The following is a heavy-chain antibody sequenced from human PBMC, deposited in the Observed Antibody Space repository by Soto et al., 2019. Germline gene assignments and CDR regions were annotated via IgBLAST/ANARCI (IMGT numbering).Heavy chain of an antibody. V-gene: IGHV3-30*18. Sequence: QVQLVESGGGVVQPGRSLRLSCAASGFTFSSYGMHWVRQAPGKGLEWVAVISYDGSNKYYADSVKGRFTISRDNPKNTLYLQMNSLRAEDTAVYYCAKGGSSIATFYGMDVWGQGTTVTVSS. D-gene: IGHD6-6*01. CDR2: ISYDGSNK. J-gene: IGHJ6*02. CDR1: GFTFSSYG. CDR3: AKGGSSIATFYGMDV.